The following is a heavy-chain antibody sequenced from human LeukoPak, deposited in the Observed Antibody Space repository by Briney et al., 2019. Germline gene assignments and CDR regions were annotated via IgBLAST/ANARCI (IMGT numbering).Heavy chain of an antibody. Sequence: GGSLRLSCVASGFTFSRHGMNWVRQAPGKGLEWVSGISPSGDIKYYVDSVKGRFTVSRDNSKNTLYLQMNSLRAEDTAVYYCARMYYYGSGSWGFDPWGQGTLVTVSS. CDR2: ISPSGDIK. V-gene: IGHV3-23*01. D-gene: IGHD3-10*01. CDR3: ARMYYYGSGSWGFDP. CDR1: GFTFSRHG. J-gene: IGHJ5*02.